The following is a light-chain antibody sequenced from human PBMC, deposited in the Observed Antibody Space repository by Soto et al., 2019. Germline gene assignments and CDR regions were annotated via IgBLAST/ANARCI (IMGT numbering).Light chain of an antibody. J-gene: IGKJ3*01. V-gene: IGKV1-27*01. CDR2: AAS. CDR3: QKYNSAPQT. Sequence: DIQMTQSLSSLSASVGDRVTITCRASQGIANYLAWYQHKPGKVPNLLIYAASTLQSGVPSRFSGGGSGTDFTLTISSLQPEDVATYYCQKYNSAPQTFGPGTKVDIK. CDR1: QGIANY.